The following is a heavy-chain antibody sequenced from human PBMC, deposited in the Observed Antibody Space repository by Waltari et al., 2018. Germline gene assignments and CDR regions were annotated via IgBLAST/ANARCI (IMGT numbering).Heavy chain of an antibody. V-gene: IGHV4-59*11. Sequence: ISSHYWSWIRQPPGKGLEWIGYIYYSGSTNYNPSLKSRVTISVDTSKNQFSLKLSSVTAADTAVYYCARDREAAAAGYFDYWGQGTLVTVSS. CDR2: IYYSGST. CDR3: ARDREAAAAGYFDY. CDR1: ISSHY. J-gene: IGHJ4*02. D-gene: IGHD6-13*01.